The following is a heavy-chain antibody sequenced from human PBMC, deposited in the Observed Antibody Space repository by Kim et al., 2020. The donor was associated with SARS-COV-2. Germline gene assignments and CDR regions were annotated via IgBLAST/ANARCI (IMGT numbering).Heavy chain of an antibody. D-gene: IGHD3-22*01. CDR1: GGSFSGYY. J-gene: IGHJ6*02. Sequence: SETLSLTCAVYGGSFSGYYWSWIRQPPGKGLEWIGEINHSGSTNYNPSLKSRVTISVDTSKNQFSLKLSSVTAADTAVYYCARAVWGYDSSGYSPYYYYGMAVWGQGTTVTVSS. CDR2: INHSGST. CDR3: ARAVWGYDSSGYSPYYYYGMAV. V-gene: IGHV4-34*01.